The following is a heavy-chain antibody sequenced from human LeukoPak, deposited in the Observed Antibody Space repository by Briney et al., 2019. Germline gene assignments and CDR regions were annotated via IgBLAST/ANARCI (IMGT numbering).Heavy chain of an antibody. CDR2: IYHSGST. CDR1: GGSISRGGYY. V-gene: IGHV4-30-2*01. Sequence: SQTLSLTCTVSGGSISRGGYYWSWIRQPPGKGLEWIGYIYHSGSTYYNPSLKSRVTISVDTSKNQFSLKLSSVTAADTAVYYCARGEPTYYYGSGSQSYFDYWGQGTLVTVSS. J-gene: IGHJ4*02. CDR3: ARGEPTYYYGSGSQSYFDY. D-gene: IGHD3-10*01.